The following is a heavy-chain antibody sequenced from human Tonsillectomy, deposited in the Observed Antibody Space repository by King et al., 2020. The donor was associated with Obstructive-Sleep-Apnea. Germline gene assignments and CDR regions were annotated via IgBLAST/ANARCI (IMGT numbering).Heavy chain of an antibody. V-gene: IGHV3-74*01. CDR2: INRDGSDT. CDR1: GFTFSNYW. J-gene: IGHJ6*02. Sequence: QLVQSGGDLVQPGGSLRLSCTASGFTFSNYWIHWVRQAPGKGLVWVSRINRDGSDTNYADSVKGRFTISRDNAKNTLYLQMNSLTVEDTAVYYCGGAPDCGGGSCHTFFYYGMDVWGPGTTVTVSS. D-gene: IGHD2-21*01. CDR3: GGAPDCGGGSCHTFFYYGMDV.